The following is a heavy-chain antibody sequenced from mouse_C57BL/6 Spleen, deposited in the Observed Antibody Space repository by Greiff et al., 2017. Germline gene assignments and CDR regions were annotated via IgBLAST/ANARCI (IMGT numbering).Heavy chain of an antibody. Sequence: DVKLVESGGGLVKPGGSLKLSCAASGFTFSSYAMSWVRQTPEKRLEWVATISDGGSYTYYPDNVKGRFTISRDNAKNNLYLQMSHLKSEDTAMYYCAREDSNYDAMDYWGQGTSVTVSS. CDR1: GFTFSSYA. CDR3: AREDSNYDAMDY. CDR2: ISDGGSYT. D-gene: IGHD2-5*01. J-gene: IGHJ4*01. V-gene: IGHV5-4*01.